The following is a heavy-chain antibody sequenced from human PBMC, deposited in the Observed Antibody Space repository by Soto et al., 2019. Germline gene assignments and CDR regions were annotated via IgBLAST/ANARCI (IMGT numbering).Heavy chain of an antibody. CDR1: GFIFSTYS. J-gene: IGHJ6*04. V-gene: IGHV3-23*01. CDR2: VSPSGEST. CDR3: VKEQDV. Sequence: PGGSLRLSCEASGFIFSTYSMTWVRQVPGKGLEWVAAVSPSGESTYYADSLKGRLTISRDNSKNTVFLQMNSLSADDTGLYYCVKEQDVWGKGISVTVSS.